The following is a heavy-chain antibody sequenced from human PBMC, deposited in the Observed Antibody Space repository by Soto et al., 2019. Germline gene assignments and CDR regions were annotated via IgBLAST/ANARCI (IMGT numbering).Heavy chain of an antibody. Sequence: QVQLVESGGGVVQPGRSLRLSCAASGFTFSSYVMHWVRQAPGKGLEWVAAISNDGSSKYYADSVKGRFTISTDNSKNTLYLQMNSLRVEDTAVYYCARATSSIYNRSAFDIWGQGTMVSVS. D-gene: IGHD4-4*01. CDR1: GFTFSSYV. CDR2: ISNDGSSK. V-gene: IGHV3-30-3*01. CDR3: ARATSSIYNRSAFDI. J-gene: IGHJ3*02.